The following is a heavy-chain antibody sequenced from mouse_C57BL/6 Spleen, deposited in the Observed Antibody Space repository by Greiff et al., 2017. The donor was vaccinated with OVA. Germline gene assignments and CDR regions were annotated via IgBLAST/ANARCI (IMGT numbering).Heavy chain of an antibody. CDR2: IYPGDGDT. Sequence: QVQLKESGAELVKPGASVKISCKASGYAFSSYWMNWVKQRPGKGLEWIGQIYPGDGDTNYNGKFKGKATLTADKSSSTAYMQLSSLTSEDSAVYFCARYRLGTGTRNFDVWGTGTTVTVSS. CDR3: ARYRLGTGTRNFDV. V-gene: IGHV1-80*01. CDR1: GYAFSSYW. J-gene: IGHJ1*03. D-gene: IGHD4-1*01.